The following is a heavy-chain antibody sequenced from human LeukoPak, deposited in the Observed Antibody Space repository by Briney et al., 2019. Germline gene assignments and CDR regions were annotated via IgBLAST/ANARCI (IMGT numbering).Heavy chain of an antibody. Sequence: ASVKVSCKASGYTFTGYYMHWVRQAPGQGLEWMGWINPNSGGTNYAQKFRGWVTMTRDTSISTAYMELSRLRSDDTAVYYCARETTGTTLYAFDIWGQGTMVTVSS. CDR2: INPNSGGT. J-gene: IGHJ3*02. CDR3: ARETTGTTLYAFDI. D-gene: IGHD1-1*01. CDR1: GYTFTGYY. V-gene: IGHV1-2*04.